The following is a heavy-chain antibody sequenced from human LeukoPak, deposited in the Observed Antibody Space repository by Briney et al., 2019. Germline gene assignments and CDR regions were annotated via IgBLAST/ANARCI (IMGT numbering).Heavy chain of an antibody. CDR2: IYYSGST. J-gene: IGHJ5*02. CDR1: GGSISSHY. CDR3: ARMRDWFDP. Sequence: KSSETLSLTCTVSGGSISSHYWSWIRQPPGKGLEWIGYIYYSGSTNYNPSLKSRVTMSVDTSKNHFSLKLNSVTAADTAVYYCARMRDWFDPWGQGTLVTVSS. V-gene: IGHV4-59*11.